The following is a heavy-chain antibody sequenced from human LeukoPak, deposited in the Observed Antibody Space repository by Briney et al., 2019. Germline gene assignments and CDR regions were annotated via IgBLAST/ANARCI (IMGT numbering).Heavy chain of an antibody. CDR2: ISAYNGNT. CDR3: ARIDLFGYYDFWSGPIY. V-gene: IGHV1-18*01. CDR1: GYTFTSYG. J-gene: IGHJ4*02. Sequence: ASVKVSCKASGYTFTSYGISWVRQAPGQGLEWMGWISAYNGNTNYAQKLQGRVTMTTDTSTSTAYMELRSLRSDDTAVYYCARIDLFGYYDFWSGPIYWGQGTPVTVSS. D-gene: IGHD3-3*01.